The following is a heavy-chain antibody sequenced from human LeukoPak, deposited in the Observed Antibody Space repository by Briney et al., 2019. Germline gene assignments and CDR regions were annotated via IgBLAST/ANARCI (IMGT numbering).Heavy chain of an antibody. J-gene: IGHJ4*02. CDR2: ISAYNGNT. D-gene: IGHD1-26*01. Sequence: GASVKVSXKASGYIFTNYGINWVRQAPGQGLKWMGWISAYNGNTKYTQKLQDRVTMTTDTSTSTAYMELKTLRSDDTAVYFCARAGYSRFVDDLDYWGQGTLVTVSS. CDR3: ARAGYSRFVDDLDY. CDR1: GYIFTNYG. V-gene: IGHV1-18*01.